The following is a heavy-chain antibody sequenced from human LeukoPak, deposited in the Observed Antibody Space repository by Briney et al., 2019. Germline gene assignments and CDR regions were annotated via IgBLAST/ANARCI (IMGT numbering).Heavy chain of an antibody. CDR2: IRVYNGDT. CDR1: GYTFSSYG. J-gene: IGHJ4*02. D-gene: IGHD5-24*01. Sequence: ASVTVSCKPSGYTFSSYGISWVRQAPGQGLEWMGWIRVYNGDTNYAQKFKGRVTMTTDTSTNTAYMELRSLGSDDTAVYYCARGGSRVTTINILDYWGQGALVTVSS. CDR3: ARGGSRVTTINILDY. V-gene: IGHV1-18*01.